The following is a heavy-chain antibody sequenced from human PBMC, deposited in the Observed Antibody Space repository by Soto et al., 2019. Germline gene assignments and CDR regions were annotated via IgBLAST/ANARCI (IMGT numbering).Heavy chain of an antibody. CDR2: IYYSGST. D-gene: IGHD3-3*01. J-gene: IGHJ6*03. Sequence: SETLCLTCTVSGGFISSSSYYWGWIRQPPGKGLEWIGSIYYSGSTYYNPSLKSRVTISVDTSKNQFSLKLSSVTAADTAVYYCARTMTRFLEWSRNYYYYKDVWGTGTTVTVFS. CDR1: GGFISSSSYY. V-gene: IGHV4-39*01. CDR3: ARTMTRFLEWSRNYYYYKDV.